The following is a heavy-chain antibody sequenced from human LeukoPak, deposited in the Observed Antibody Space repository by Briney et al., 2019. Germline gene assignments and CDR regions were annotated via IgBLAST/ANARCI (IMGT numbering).Heavy chain of an antibody. J-gene: IGHJ4*02. CDR2: ISYDGSNK. Sequence: PGGSLRLSCAASGFTFSSYGMHWVRQAPGKGLEWVAVISYDGSNKYYADSVKGRFTISRDNSKNTLYLQMNSLRAEDTAVYYCAKVSVRGVIRGGYYFDYWGQGTLVTVSS. D-gene: IGHD3-10*01. CDR1: GFTFSSYG. V-gene: IGHV3-30*18. CDR3: AKVSVRGVIRGGYYFDY.